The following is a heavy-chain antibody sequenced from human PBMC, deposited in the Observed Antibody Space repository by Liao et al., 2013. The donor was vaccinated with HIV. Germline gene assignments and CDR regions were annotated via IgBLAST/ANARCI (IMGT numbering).Heavy chain of an antibody. CDR1: GGSISSYY. V-gene: IGHV4-4*07. CDR2: IYTSGST. D-gene: IGHD3-3*01. CDR3: ARGGLRFLEWLSKEFDY. J-gene: IGHJ4*02. Sequence: QVQLQESGPGLVKPSETLSLTCTVSGGSISSYYWSWIRQPAGKGLEWLGRIYTSGSTNYNPSLKSRVTMSVDTSKNQFSLKMTAVTAADTAVYYCARGGLRFLEWLSKEFDYWGQGTLVTVSS.